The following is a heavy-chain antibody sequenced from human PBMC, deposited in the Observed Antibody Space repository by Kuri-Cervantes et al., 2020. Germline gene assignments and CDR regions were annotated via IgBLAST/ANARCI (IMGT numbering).Heavy chain of an antibody. D-gene: IGHD6-19*01. CDR3: ARGRGSSGWYQPYDYFYVDV. Sequence: SETLSLTCTVSGGSMSSYSYYWGWIRQPPRKGPEWIGSVYYSGSTYYNPSLKSRVTIPVDTSKNQFSLKLSSVTAADTAVYYCARGRGSSGWYQPYDYFYVDVWGKGTTVTVSS. V-gene: IGHV4-39*01. CDR2: VYYSGST. J-gene: IGHJ6*03. CDR1: GGSMSSYSYY.